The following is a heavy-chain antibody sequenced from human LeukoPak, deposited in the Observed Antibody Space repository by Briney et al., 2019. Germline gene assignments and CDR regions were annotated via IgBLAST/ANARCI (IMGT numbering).Heavy chain of an antibody. D-gene: IGHD6-13*01. V-gene: IGHV4-34*01. J-gene: IGHJ4*02. CDR2: IYHSGST. Sequence: SETLSLTCAVYGGSFSDYLWCWIRPPPGKGLGWVGEIYHSGSTNYNPSLKSRVTISVDMSKNQCSLKLSSVTAADTAAYCCARQLYLGYWGQGTLVTVSS. CDR1: GGSFSDYL. CDR3: ARQLYLGY.